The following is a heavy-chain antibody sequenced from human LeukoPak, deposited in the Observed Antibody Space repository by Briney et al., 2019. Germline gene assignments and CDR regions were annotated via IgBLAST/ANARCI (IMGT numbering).Heavy chain of an antibody. Sequence: SETLSLTCTVSGGSISSSSYYWGWIRQAPGKGLEGFGSIYYSGSTYYNPPLKSRVTISVDKSKNQFSLKLSSVTAADTAVYYCATQVEVDTAMVTDYWGQGTLVTVSS. CDR2: IYYSGST. J-gene: IGHJ4*02. CDR1: GGSISSSSYY. V-gene: IGHV4-39*07. CDR3: ATQVEVDTAMVTDY. D-gene: IGHD5-18*01.